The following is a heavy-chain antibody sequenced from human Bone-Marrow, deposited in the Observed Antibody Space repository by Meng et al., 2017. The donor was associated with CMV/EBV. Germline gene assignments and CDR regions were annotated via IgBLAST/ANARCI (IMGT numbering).Heavy chain of an antibody. J-gene: IGHJ4*02. CDR1: GFTFGDYA. CDR3: TRDYLFYAFAY. D-gene: IGHD5/OR15-5a*01. V-gene: IGHV3-49*04. Sequence: GGSLRLSCTASGFTFGDYAMSWVRPAPGKGLEWVGFIRSKAYGGTTEYAASVKGRFTISRDDSKSIAYLQMNSLKTEDTAVYYCTRDYLFYAFAYWGQGTLVHVYS. CDR2: IRSKAYGGTT.